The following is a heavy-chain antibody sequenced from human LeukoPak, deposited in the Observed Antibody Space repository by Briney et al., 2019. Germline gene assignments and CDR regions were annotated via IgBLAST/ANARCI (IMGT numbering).Heavy chain of an antibody. V-gene: IGHV3-74*01. Sequence: PGGSLRLSCAASGFTFDDYAMHWVRQAPGKGLEWVSGINSDGSSISYVDSVKGRFTISRDNAKNTLYLQMNSLGGEDTAVYFCARGLSWAFDIWGQGAAVTVSS. CDR1: GFTFDDYA. J-gene: IGHJ3*02. CDR3: ARGLSWAFDI. D-gene: IGHD2/OR15-2a*01. CDR2: INSDGSSI.